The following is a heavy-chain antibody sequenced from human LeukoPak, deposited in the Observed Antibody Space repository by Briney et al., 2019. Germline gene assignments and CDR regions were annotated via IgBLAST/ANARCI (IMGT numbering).Heavy chain of an antibody. J-gene: IGHJ4*02. CDR2: IKQDGSEK. D-gene: IGHD4-17*01. Sequence: GGSLRLSCAASGFTFSDYNMRWIRQAPGKGLEWVANIKQDGSEKYYVDSVKGRFTVSRDNAKNSLFLQMNSLRAEDTAMYYCVTETTVTGWGYWGQGTLVTVSS. CDR3: VTETTVTGWGY. CDR1: GFTFSDYN. V-gene: IGHV3-7*01.